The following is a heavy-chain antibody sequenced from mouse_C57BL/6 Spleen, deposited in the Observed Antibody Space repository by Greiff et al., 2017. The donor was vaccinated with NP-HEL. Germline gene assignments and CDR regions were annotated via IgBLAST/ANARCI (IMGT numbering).Heavy chain of an antibody. D-gene: IGHD1-1*01. CDR2: INPYNGGT. CDR1: GYTFTDYY. V-gene: IGHV1-19*01. J-gene: IGHJ2*01. CDR3: ASNYYYGSSYFDY. Sequence: VQLQQSGPVLVKPGASVKMSCKASGYTFTDYYMNWVKQSHGKSLEWIGVINPYNGGTSYNQKFKGKATLTVDKSSSTAYMELNSLTSEDSAVYYCASNYYYGSSYFDYWGQGTTLTVSS.